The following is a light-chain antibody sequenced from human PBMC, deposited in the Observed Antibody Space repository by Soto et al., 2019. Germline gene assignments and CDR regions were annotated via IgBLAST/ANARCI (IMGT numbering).Light chain of an antibody. V-gene: IGKV1-5*01. CDR1: QSINHW. CDR3: QQYNGY. Sequence: DFQMTQSPSTLSASAGDRVTITCRASQSINHWLAWYQQKPGKAPKLLIYDASSLVSGVPSRFSGSGSGTEFTLTISSLQPDDSATSYCQQYNGYFGQGTKLEIK. CDR2: DAS. J-gene: IGKJ2*01.